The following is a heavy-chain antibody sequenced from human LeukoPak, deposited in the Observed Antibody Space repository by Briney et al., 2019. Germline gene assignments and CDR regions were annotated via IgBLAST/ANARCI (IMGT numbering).Heavy chain of an antibody. Sequence: SETLSLTCTVSGGSISSSSYYWGWIRQPPGKGLEWTGSIYYSGSTYYNPSLKSRVTISVDTSKNQFSLKLSSVTAADTAVYYCAREPVVTGLDYWGQGTLVTVSS. D-gene: IGHD2-21*02. V-gene: IGHV4-39*07. CDR1: GGSISSSSYY. J-gene: IGHJ4*02. CDR3: AREPVVTGLDY. CDR2: IYYSGST.